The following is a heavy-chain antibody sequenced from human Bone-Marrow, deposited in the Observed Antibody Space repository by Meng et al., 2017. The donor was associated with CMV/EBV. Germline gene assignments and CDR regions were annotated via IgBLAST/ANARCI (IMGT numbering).Heavy chain of an antibody. V-gene: IGHV1-2*02. J-gene: IGHJ6*02. Sequence: ASVKVSCKASGYTFTGYYMHWVRQAPGQGLEWMGWINPNSGGTNYAQKFQGRVTMTRDTSISTAYMELSRLRSDDTAVYYCARAPYDFWSGYFEQTFLGYYYGMDVWGQGTTVTVSS. CDR3: ARAPYDFWSGYFEQTFLGYYYGMDV. CDR1: GYTFTGYY. CDR2: INPNSGGT. D-gene: IGHD3-3*01.